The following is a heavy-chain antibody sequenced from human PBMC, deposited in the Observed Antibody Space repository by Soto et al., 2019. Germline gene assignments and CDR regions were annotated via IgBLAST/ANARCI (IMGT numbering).Heavy chain of an antibody. CDR1: GFTFGDYW. CDR3: ATAEVDY. V-gene: IGHV3-74*03. Sequence: EVQLVESGGGLVQPGGSLRLSCAASGFTFGDYWMHWVRQPPGKGPEWVSRMTGDGRTTQYADSVKGRFTASRDNAKCTLYLQMNSLRAEDTAVYYCATAEVDYWGPGTLVTVSS. J-gene: IGHJ4*02. CDR2: MTGDGRTT.